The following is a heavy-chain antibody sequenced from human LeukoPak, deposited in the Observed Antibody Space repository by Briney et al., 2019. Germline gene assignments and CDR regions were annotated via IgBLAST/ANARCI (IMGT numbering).Heavy chain of an antibody. D-gene: IGHD5-12*01. V-gene: IGHV4-34*01. Sequence: SETLSLTCAVYGGPFSTYYWSWIRQPPGKGLEWIGEITHAGRINYNPSLKSRVTISIDTSKNQFSLTLTSVTAADTAVYFCAPIIGGYLDFAYWGQGTLVTVSS. CDR1: GGPFSTYY. CDR3: APIIGGYLDFAY. J-gene: IGHJ4*03. CDR2: ITHAGRI.